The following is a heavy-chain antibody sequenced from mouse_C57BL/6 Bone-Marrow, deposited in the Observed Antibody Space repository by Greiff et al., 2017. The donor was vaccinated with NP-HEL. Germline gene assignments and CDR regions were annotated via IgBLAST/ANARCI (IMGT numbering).Heavy chain of an antibody. CDR3: ARHEGGGGLYYYAMDY. Sequence: QVQLKESGAELVKPGASVKLSCKASGYTFTEYTIHWVKQRSGQGLVWIGWFSPGSGSIKYNEKFKDKATLTADKSSSTVYMELSRLTSEDSAVYFCARHEGGGGLYYYAMDYWGQGTSVTVSS. J-gene: IGHJ4*01. D-gene: IGHD3-1*01. CDR1: GYTFTEYT. CDR2: FSPGSGSI. V-gene: IGHV1-62-2*01.